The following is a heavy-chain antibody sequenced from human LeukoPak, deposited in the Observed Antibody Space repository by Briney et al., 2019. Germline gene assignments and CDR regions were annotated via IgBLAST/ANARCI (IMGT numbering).Heavy chain of an antibody. D-gene: IGHD6-19*01. V-gene: IGHV3-23*01. CDR2: ITGGGRGT. J-gene: IGHJ4*02. CDR1: GFTFSNYA. Sequence: GGSLRLSCAASGFTFSNYAMSWVRQAPGKGLEWVSTITGGGRGTYYVDSVKGRFTISRDNSKNTLYLQMNSLRAEDTAVYFCAIHRPGTSPAVAGTGDYWGQGTLVTVSS. CDR3: AIHRPGTSPAVAGTGDY.